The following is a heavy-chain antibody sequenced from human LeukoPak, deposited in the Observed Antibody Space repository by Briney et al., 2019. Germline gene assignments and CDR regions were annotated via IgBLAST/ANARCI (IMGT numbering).Heavy chain of an antibody. CDR2: ISSSSSYI. J-gene: IGHJ4*02. Sequence: GGSLRLSCAASGFTFSSYSINWVRQAPGKGLEWVSSISSSSSYIYYADSVKGRFTISRDNAKNSLYLQMNSLRAEDTAVYYCATHYYYDSSGYYFFDYWGQGTLVTVSS. V-gene: IGHV3-21*01. CDR3: ATHYYYDSSGYYFFDY. D-gene: IGHD3-22*01. CDR1: GFTFSSYS.